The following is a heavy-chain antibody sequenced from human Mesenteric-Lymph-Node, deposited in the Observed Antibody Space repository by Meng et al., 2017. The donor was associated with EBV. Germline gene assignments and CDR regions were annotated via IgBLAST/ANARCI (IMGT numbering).Heavy chain of an antibody. J-gene: IGHJ4*02. Sequence: QARVKHTGAGVKKPAASGDVFCKGSVYTFSIYALQWERQAPSQGIEWIGYKHNNPGNTTYAQGFKGRFVFHFDPTISTAYLQISSLKYEDTAVYYCAREGVGVGTLDYWGQGPLVTVSS. CDR2: KHNNPGNT. V-gene: IGHV7-4-1*02. CDR3: AREGVGVGTLDY. CDR1: VYTFSIYA. D-gene: IGHD3-3*01.